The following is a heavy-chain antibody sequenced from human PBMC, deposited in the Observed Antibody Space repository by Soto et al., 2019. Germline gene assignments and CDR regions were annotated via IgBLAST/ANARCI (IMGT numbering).Heavy chain of an antibody. J-gene: IGHJ5*02. CDR2: IYHSGST. V-gene: IGHV4-30-2*01. CDR1: GGSISSGAYS. D-gene: IGHD1-26*01. Sequence: QLQLQESGSGLVKPSQTLSLTCAVSGGSISSGAYSWSWIRQPPGKGLEWIGYIYHSGSTYYNPSLKNRVTISVDRSTNQFSLKLSSVTAADTAVYYCARKMASSGSDEYWFDPWGQGTLVTVSS. CDR3: ARKMASSGSDEYWFDP.